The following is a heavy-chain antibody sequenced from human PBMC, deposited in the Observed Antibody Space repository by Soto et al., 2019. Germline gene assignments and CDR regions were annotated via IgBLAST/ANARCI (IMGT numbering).Heavy chain of an antibody. V-gene: IGHV3-33*01. CDR3: SRGDRPEFDY. CDR1: GFTFSAYG. Sequence: PGGSLRLSCVASGFTFSAYGMHWVRQAPGKGLDWVGVIWNDGTQQFYGDSVKGRFSISRDNAKNTLYLQMTSLRAEDTAVYFCSRGDRPEFDYWGQGTLVTVSS. D-gene: IGHD6-6*01. J-gene: IGHJ4*02. CDR2: IWNDGTQQ.